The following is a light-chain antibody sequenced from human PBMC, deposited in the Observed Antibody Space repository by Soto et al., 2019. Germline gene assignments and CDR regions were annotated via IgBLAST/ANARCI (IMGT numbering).Light chain of an antibody. CDR1: SSDVGGYHY. CDR2: DVT. J-gene: IGLJ3*02. Sequence: QSALTQPASVSGSPGQSITISCTGTSSDVGGYHYVSWYQQRPGKAPKLMMYDVTYRPSGVSDRFSGSKSGNTASLTISGLQAEDEADYYCSSYTSTMTLVFGGGTKLTVL. V-gene: IGLV2-14*01. CDR3: SSYTSTMTLV.